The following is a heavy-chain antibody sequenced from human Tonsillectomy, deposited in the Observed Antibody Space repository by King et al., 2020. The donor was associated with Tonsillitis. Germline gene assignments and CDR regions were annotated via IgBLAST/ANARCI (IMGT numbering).Heavy chain of an antibody. V-gene: IGHV2-5*02. J-gene: IGHJ6*02. D-gene: IGHD2-15*01. CDR1: GFSFSTSGVA. CDR3: APQLGPTLLYFSGMDV. Sequence: ITLQEYGPTLVRTPQTLTLTCTFSGFSFSTSGVAVGWIRQPPGKALEWLELNYWDDDQRYNQSLKSRLTINKDTSKNQVVLKMTNMDPVDTATYYCAPQLGPTLLYFSGMDVWGPGTTVRVSS. CDR2: NYWDDDQ.